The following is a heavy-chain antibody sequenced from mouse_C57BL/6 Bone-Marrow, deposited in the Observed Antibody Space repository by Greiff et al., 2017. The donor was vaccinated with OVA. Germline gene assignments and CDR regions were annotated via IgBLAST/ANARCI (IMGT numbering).Heavy chain of an antibody. CDR1: GYTFTDYY. D-gene: IGHD2-10*02. V-gene: IGHV1-75*01. CDR2: IFPGSGST. CDR3: ARRVWLGYYAMDY. J-gene: IGHJ4*01. Sequence: VKLMESGPELVKPGASVKISCKASGYTFTDYYINWVKQRPGQGLEWIGWIFPGSGSTYYNEKFKGKATLTVDKSSSTAYMLLSSLTSEDSAVYFCARRVWLGYYAMDYWGQGTSVTVSS.